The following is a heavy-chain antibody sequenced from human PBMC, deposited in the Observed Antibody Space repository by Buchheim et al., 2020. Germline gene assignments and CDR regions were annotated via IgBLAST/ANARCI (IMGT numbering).Heavy chain of an antibody. D-gene: IGHD2-15*01. CDR2: IYYSGTT. Sequence: QVQLQESGPGLVTPSQTLSLTCTVSGGSINNGDYYWSWIRQSPVKGLEWIGYIYYSGTTYYNPSLKSRVTLSVDASTNQFSLMVNSVTAADTAIYYCARKYCSGGSCYGIGDDWGQGTL. J-gene: IGHJ4*02. CDR1: GGSINNGDYY. V-gene: IGHV4-30-4*01. CDR3: ARKYCSGGSCYGIGDD.